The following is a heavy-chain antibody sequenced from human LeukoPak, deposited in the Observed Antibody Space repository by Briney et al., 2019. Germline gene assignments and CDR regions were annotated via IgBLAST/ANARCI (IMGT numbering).Heavy chain of an antibody. J-gene: IGHJ4*02. V-gene: IGHV3-9*01. CDR3: AKGEYYDFWSGYAYYFDY. CDR1: GFTFDDYA. Sequence: GRSLRLSCAASGFTFDDYAMHWVRQAPGKGLEWVSGISWNSGSIGYADSVKGRFTISRDNAKNSLYLQMNSLRAEDTALYYCAKGEYYDFWSGYAYYFDYWGQGTLVTVSS. CDR2: ISWNSGSI. D-gene: IGHD3-3*01.